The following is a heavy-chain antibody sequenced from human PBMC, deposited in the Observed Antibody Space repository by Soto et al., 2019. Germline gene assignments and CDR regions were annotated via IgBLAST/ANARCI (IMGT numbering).Heavy chain of an antibody. J-gene: IGHJ6*02. CDR1: GFTFSSYG. V-gene: IGHV3-30*18. D-gene: IGHD6-13*01. Sequence: QVQLVESGGGVVQPGRSLRLSCAASGFTFSSYGMHWVRQAPGKGLEWVAVISYDGSNKYYADSVKGRFTISRDNSKNTLYLQMNSLRAEDTAVYYCAKEGGWAAAGRVAVDGMDVWGQGTTVTVSS. CDR2: ISYDGSNK. CDR3: AKEGGWAAAGRVAVDGMDV.